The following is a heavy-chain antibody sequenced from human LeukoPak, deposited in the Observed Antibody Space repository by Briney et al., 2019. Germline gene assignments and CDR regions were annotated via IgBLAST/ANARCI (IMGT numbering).Heavy chain of an antibody. CDR3: ARDAYNYDYVWGSYRTTMPFDY. Sequence: GGSLRLSCAASRFTFSSYAMHWVSQAPGKGLDWVAVISYDGSNKYYADSVKGRFTISRDNSKNTLYLQMNSLRAEDTAVYYCARDAYNYDYVWGSYRTTMPFDYWGQGTLVTVSS. CDR2: ISYDGSNK. J-gene: IGHJ4*02. V-gene: IGHV3-30-3*01. D-gene: IGHD3-16*02. CDR1: RFTFSSYA.